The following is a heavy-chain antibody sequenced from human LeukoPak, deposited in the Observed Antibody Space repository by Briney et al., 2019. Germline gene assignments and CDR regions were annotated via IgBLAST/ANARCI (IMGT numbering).Heavy chain of an antibody. V-gene: IGHV3-48*02. D-gene: IGHD6-19*01. CDR1: GFTFSTYN. CDR2: ISSSSATI. CDR3: ARVPYSTGTYDY. Sequence: PGGSLRLSCAASGFTFSTYNMNWVRQAPGKGLEWLSYISSSSATIYYADSVKGRFTISRDNANNSLYLQMNGLRDGDTAVYYCARVPYSTGTYDYWGQGTLVTVSS. J-gene: IGHJ4*02.